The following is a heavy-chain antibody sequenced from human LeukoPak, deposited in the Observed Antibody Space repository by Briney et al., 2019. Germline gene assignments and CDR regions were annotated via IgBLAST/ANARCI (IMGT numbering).Heavy chain of an antibody. CDR2: ISAYNGNT. Sequence: ASVKVSCTASGFDFTSYGISWVRQAPGQGLEWMGWISAYNGNTHYAQKLQGRVTMTTDTSASTAYMELRSLTSDDTAVYYCAREPKSLGDLFFIDYWGQGTLVTVSS. J-gene: IGHJ4*02. V-gene: IGHV1-18*01. CDR1: GFDFTSYG. D-gene: IGHD3-16*01. CDR3: AREPKSLGDLFFIDY.